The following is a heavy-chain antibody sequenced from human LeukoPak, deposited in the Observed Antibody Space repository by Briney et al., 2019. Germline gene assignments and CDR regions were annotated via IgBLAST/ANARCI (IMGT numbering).Heavy chain of an antibody. CDR2: INPNSGGT. V-gene: IGHV1-2*02. CDR1: GGTFSSYA. CDR3: ARGKTMVYCGGDCYRFDN. J-gene: IGHJ4*02. Sequence: ASVKVSCKASGGTFSSYAINWVRQAPGQGLEWMGWINPNSGGTNYAQKFQGRVTMTRDTSTSTAYMELSRLLSGDTAVYYCARGKTMVYCGGDCYRFDNWGQGTLVTVSS. D-gene: IGHD2-21*02.